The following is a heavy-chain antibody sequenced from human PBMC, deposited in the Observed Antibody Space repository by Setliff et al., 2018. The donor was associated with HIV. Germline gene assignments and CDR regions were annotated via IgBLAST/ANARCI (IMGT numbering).Heavy chain of an antibody. CDR2: IKQDESEK. D-gene: IGHD5-18*01. J-gene: IGHJ2*01. CDR1: GFTFSTFA. Sequence: LRLSCVASGFTFSTFAMYWVRQAPAKGLEWVANIKQDESEKYYVDSVKGRFTIPRDNAKNSLYLQMNSLRAEDTAVYYCAIRGSSSVFAFDLWGRGTLVTVSS. V-gene: IGHV3-7*03. CDR3: AIRGSSSVFAFDL.